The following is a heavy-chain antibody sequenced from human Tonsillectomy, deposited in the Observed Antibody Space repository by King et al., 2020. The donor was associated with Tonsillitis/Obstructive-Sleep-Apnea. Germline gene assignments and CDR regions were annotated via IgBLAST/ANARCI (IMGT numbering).Heavy chain of an antibody. CDR2: INTNTGNP. V-gene: IGHV7-4-1*02. J-gene: IGHJ6*03. CDR1: GYSLTRFA. Sequence: QLVQSGSELKKPGASVKVSCKASGYSLTRFAINWVRQAPGQGLEWMGWINTNTGNPTYAKGFTGRFVFSLDTSVSTAYLQISSLKAEDTAVYYCARGISGITGTPTYYYYMDVWGKGTTVTVSS. D-gene: IGHD1-7*01. CDR3: ARGISGITGTPTYYYYMDV.